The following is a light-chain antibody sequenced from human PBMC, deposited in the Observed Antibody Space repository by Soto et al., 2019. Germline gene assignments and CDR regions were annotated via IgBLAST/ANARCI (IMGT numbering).Light chain of an antibody. CDR3: SSYTGSSTYV. CDR2: DVT. J-gene: IGLJ1*01. Sequence: QSVLTQPASVSGSPRQSITISCTGTSSDVGTYKFVSWYQQHPGKAPKLMIYDVTDRPSGVSDRFSGSKSGNTASLTISGLQAEDEADYYCSSYTGSSTYVFGTGTKGTVL. V-gene: IGLV2-14*03. CDR1: SSDVGTYKF.